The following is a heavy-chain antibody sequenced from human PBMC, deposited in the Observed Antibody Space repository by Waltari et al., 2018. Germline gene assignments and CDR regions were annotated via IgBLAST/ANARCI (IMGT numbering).Heavy chain of an antibody. J-gene: IGHJ6*02. CDR1: GYSISSGYY. Sequence: QVQLQESGPGLVKPSETLSLTCAVAGYSISSGYYWGWIRQPPGKGLEWIGSIYHSGSTYYNPSLKSRVTISVDTSKNQFSLKLSSVTAADTAVYYCARDSSSWQAYYYYYYGMDVWGQGTTVTVSS. CDR3: ARDSSSWQAYYYYYYGMDV. D-gene: IGHD6-13*01. V-gene: IGHV4-38-2*02. CDR2: IYHSGST.